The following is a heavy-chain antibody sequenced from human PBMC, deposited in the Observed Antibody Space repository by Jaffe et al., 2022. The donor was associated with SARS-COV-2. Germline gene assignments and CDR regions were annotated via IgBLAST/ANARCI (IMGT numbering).Heavy chain of an antibody. CDR2: INAGDGNT. D-gene: IGHD6-19*01. V-gene: IGHV1-3*01. Sequence: QVQLVQSGAEVKKPGASVKVSCKASGYTFTNYAINWVRQAPGQRLEWMGWINAGDGNTKYSQKFQGRVIITRDTSASTAYMELSSLRSEDTAVYYCARSSSSGWYRFDYWGQGTLVTVSS. CDR3: ARSSSSGWYRFDY. CDR1: GYTFTNYA. J-gene: IGHJ4*02.